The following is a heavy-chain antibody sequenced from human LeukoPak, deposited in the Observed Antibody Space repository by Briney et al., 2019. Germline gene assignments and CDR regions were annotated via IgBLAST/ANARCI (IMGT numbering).Heavy chain of an antibody. D-gene: IGHD2-2*01. J-gene: IGHJ3*02. V-gene: IGHV3-7*01. CDR3: ARVATSWGAFDI. CDR2: INHDGSEK. CDR1: EFTFSSYW. Sequence: PGGTLRLSCAASEFTFSSYWMSWVRQAPGKGLEWVANINHDGSEKYYVDSVKGRFTISRDNAKNSVYLQMNSLRAEDTAVYYCARVATSWGAFDIWGQGTMVTVSS.